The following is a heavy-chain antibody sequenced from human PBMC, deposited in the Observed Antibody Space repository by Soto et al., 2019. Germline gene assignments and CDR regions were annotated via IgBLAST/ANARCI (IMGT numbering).Heavy chain of an antibody. D-gene: IGHD1-20*01. CDR3: AKDNWNDPNWFDP. V-gene: IGHV3-74*01. CDR2: INSDGSST. J-gene: IGHJ5*02. Sequence: GGSLRLSCAASGFTFSSYWMHWVRQAPGKGLVWVSRINSDGSSTSYADSVKGRFTISRDNAKNTLYLQVNSLRAEDTAVYYCAKDNWNDPNWFDPWGQGTLVTVSS. CDR1: GFTFSSYW.